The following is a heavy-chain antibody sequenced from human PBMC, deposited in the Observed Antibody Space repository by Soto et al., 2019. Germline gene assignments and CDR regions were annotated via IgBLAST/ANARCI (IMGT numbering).Heavy chain of an antibody. D-gene: IGHD3-10*01. V-gene: IGHV3-21*01. J-gene: IGHJ2*01. CDR1: GFTFSSYS. CDR2: ISSSSSYI. CDR3: AREGSGNRYFDL. Sequence: GGSLRLSCAASGFTFSSYSMNWVRQAPGKGLEWVSSISSSSSYIYYADSVKGRFTISRDNAKNSLYLQMNSLRAEDTAVYYCAREGSGNRYFDLWGRGTLVTVSS.